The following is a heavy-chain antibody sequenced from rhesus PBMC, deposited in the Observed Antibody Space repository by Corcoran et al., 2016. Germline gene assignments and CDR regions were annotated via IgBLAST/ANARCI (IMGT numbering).Heavy chain of an antibody. D-gene: IGHD5-24*01. Sequence: QVQLQESGPGLVKPSETLSLTCAVSGGSISGYYYWSWIRQPPGKGLEWIGCIYGSGGSNYLNPSLKSRVTRSVDTSKDQFSLRLSSVTAADTAVYYCARGVQSWGQGVLVTVSS. CDR3: ARGVQS. CDR1: GGSISGYYY. V-gene: IGHV4S14*01. J-gene: IGHJ4*01. CDR2: IYGSGGSN.